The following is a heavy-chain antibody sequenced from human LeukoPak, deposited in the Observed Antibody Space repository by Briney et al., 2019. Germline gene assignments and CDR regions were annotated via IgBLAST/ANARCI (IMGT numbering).Heavy chain of an antibody. CDR1: GFTFSDYY. Sequence: GGSLRLSCAASGFTFSDYYMSWIRQAPGKGLEWLSGISGSGNGTYYADSVKGRFIISRDNSKNMVYLQMNSLTVEDTATYYCAKRTMSAFDSWGQGTLLIVSS. CDR3: AKRTMSAFDS. D-gene: IGHD5-24*01. J-gene: IGHJ4*02. V-gene: IGHV3-23*01. CDR2: ISGSGNGT.